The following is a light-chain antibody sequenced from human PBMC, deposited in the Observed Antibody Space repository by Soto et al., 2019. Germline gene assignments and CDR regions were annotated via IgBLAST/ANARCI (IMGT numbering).Light chain of an antibody. Sequence: QAVLTQPPSASGTPGQRVTISCSGSNSNIGRKYVYWFQQLPGTAPKLLIYSNNQRPSGVPDRFSGSKSGTSASLAISGLRSEDEADYYCAAWDDSLSGMFGGGTQLTV. CDR2: SNN. J-gene: IGLJ3*02. CDR1: NSNIGRKY. CDR3: AAWDDSLSGM. V-gene: IGLV1-47*02.